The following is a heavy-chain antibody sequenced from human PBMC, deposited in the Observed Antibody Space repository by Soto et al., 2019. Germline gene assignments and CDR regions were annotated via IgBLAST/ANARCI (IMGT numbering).Heavy chain of an antibody. D-gene: IGHD2-2*01. CDR1: GFTFSSSA. CDR2: IDVGSGNA. J-gene: IGHJ6*02. CDR3: ARNNIVLVPAAMPALNSHYYYGMDV. V-gene: IGHV1-58*01. Sequence: SVKVSCKTSGFTFSSSAVHWVRQARGHRLQWIGWIDVGSGNANYAQMLQERVTISRDMSTSTAYMELSSLRPEDTAVYYCARNNIVLVPAAMPALNSHYYYGMDVWGQGTTVTVSS.